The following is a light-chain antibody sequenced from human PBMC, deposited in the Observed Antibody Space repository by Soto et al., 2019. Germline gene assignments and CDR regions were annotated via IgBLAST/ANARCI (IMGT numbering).Light chain of an antibody. V-gene: IGKV1-5*03. CDR2: KAS. CDR3: QQYSTLPHT. CDR1: QSISSW. Sequence: DIQMTQAPSTLCASVGDRVTLTCRASQSISSWLAWYQQKPGKAPKLLIYKASTLKSGIPSRFSGSGSGTEFTLTISRLEPEDFVVYYCQQYSTLPHTFGQGTKVDI. J-gene: IGKJ2*01.